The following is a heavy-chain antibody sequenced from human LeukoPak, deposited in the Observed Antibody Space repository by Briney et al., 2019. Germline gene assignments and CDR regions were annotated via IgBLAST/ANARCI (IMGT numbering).Heavy chain of an antibody. CDR3: ARDREPERYYFDY. V-gene: IGHV3-33*01. CDR2: IWYDGSNK. CDR1: GFTFSSYG. D-gene: IGHD1-14*01. Sequence: GGSLRLSCAASGFTFSSYGMHWVRQAPGKGLEWVAVIWYDGSNKYYADSVKGRFTISRDNSKNTLYLQMNSLRAEDTAVYYCARDREPERYYFDYWGQGTMVTVSS. J-gene: IGHJ4*02.